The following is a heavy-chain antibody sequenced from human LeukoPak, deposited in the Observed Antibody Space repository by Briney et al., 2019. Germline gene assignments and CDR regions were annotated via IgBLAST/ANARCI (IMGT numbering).Heavy chain of an antibody. CDR1: GFTFSKYA. CDR3: GRDPNGDYVGTLEF. J-gene: IGHJ3*01. V-gene: IGHV3-23*01. Sequence: GGSLRLSCAASGFTFSKYALVWVRQTPGKGLEWVSASSSGGSNPLYADAVKGRFTISRDNSKNTLYLQMNSLRAEDTAVYYCGRDPNGDYVGTLEFWGRGTMVIVYS. D-gene: IGHD4-17*01. CDR2: SSSGGSNP.